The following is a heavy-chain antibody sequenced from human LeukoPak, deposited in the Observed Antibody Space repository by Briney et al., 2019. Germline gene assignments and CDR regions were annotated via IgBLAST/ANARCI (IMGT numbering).Heavy chain of an antibody. D-gene: IGHD2-2*02. J-gene: IGHJ4*02. CDR1: GFTFSNSW. CDR3: AKNARYPDY. V-gene: IGHV3-7*02. CDR2: IKQDGSEE. Sequence: GGSLRLSCAVSGFTFSNSWMSWVRQAPGKGLEWVANIKQDGSEEYYVDSVKGRFTISRDNAKNSLHLQMNSLRAEDTAVYYCAKNARYPDYWGRGTLVTVSS.